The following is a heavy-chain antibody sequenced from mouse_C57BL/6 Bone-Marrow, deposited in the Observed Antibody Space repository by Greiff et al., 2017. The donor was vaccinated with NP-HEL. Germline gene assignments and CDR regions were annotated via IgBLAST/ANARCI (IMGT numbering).Heavy chain of an antibody. CDR1: GYSFTGYY. J-gene: IGHJ3*01. V-gene: IGHV1-42*01. Sequence: LKESGPELVKPGASVKISCKASGYSFTGYYMNWVKQSPEKSLEWIGEINPSTGGTTYNQKFKAKATLTVDKSSSTAYMQLKSLTSEDSAVYYCAIFPYWGQGTLVTVSA. CDR3: AIFPY. CDR2: INPSTGGT.